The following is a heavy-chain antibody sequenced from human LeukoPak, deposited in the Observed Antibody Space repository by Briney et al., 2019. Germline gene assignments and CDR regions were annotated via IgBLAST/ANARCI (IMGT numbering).Heavy chain of an antibody. CDR3: AKADVGYCSSTSCYFDY. V-gene: IGHV3-23*01. CDR1: GFTFSSYA. D-gene: IGHD2-2*01. Sequence: PGGSLRLSCAASGFTFSSYAMSWVRQAPGKGLEWVSGISWNSGSIGYADSVKGRFTISRDNAKNSLYLQMNSLRAEDTAVYYCAKADVGYCSSTSCYFDYWGQGTLVTVSS. CDR2: ISWNSGSI. J-gene: IGHJ4*02.